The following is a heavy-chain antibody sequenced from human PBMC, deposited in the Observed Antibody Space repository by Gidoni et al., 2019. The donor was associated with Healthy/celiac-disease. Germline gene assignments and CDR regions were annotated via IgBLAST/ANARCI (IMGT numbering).Heavy chain of an antibody. J-gene: IGHJ4*02. Sequence: EVQLLESGGGLVQPGGCLRLSCAASGFTFSSYAMSWVRQAPGKGLGWVSAISGSGGSTYYADSVKGRFTISRDNSKNTLYLQMNSLRAEDTAVYYCAKGLLYYYGSGRGDYFDYWGQGTLVTVSS. CDR2: ISGSGGST. V-gene: IGHV3-23*01. CDR1: GFTFSSYA. D-gene: IGHD3-10*01. CDR3: AKGLLYYYGSGRGDYFDY.